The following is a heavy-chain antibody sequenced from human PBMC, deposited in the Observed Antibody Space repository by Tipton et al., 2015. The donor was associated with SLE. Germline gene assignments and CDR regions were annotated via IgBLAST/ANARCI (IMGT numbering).Heavy chain of an antibody. CDR2: IYNSAST. Sequence: TLSLTCTVSGDSISSGDYYWSWIRQPPGKGLEWIGYIYNSASTYYHPSLKSRVTISLDTSKNQFSLKVTSVTAADTALYYCARGPRTSYFFDFWGQGTLVTVSS. D-gene: IGHD3/OR15-3a*01. CDR3: ARGPRTSYFFDF. CDR1: GDSISSGDYY. V-gene: IGHV4-30-4*01. J-gene: IGHJ4*02.